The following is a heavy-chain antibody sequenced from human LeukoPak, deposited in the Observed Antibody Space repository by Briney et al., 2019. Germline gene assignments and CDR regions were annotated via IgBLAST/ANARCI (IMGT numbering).Heavy chain of an antibody. V-gene: IGHV5-51*01. CDR3: ARLGIVVVPAAMAFDY. J-gene: IGHJ4*02. D-gene: IGHD2-2*01. CDR1: GYNFASYW. CDR2: IYPGDSDT. Sequence: GESLKISCKGSGYNFASYWIAWVRQMPGKGLEWMGIIYPGDSDTTYSPSFQGQVTISVDKSINTAYLQWSGLKASDTAMYYCARLGIVVVPAAMAFDYWGQGTLVTVSS.